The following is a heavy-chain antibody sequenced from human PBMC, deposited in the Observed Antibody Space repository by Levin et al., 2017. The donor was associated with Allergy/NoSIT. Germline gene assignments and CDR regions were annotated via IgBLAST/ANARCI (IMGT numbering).Heavy chain of an antibody. J-gene: IGHJ4*02. V-gene: IGHV1-18*01. CDR3: ARGSSGWPLDY. D-gene: IGHD6-19*01. CDR2: INPPNGNT. Sequence: AASVKVSCKASGYTFNSDGISWVRQAPGEGLEWMGWINPPNGNTNFAQKFQGRVIMTTDTSTSTVYMELRSLRSDDTAVYYCARGSSGWPLDYWGQGTLVTVSS. CDR1: GYTFNSDG.